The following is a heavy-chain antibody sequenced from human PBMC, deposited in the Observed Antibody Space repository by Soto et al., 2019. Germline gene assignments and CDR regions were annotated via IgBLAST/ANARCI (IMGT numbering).Heavy chain of an antibody. J-gene: IGHJ3*01. V-gene: IGHV3-48*02. Sequence: EVQLVESGGGLVQPGGSRRVSCAASGFSFSNYAMNWVRQAPGKGLEWVSYISIGSGSIFYADSVKGRFTISRDDAKNALYMPMNTLSDEDTAVYYCVRDDRWAFDFWGQGTMVTVSS. CDR1: GFSFSNYA. CDR2: ISIGSGSI. CDR3: VRDDRWAFDF. D-gene: IGHD3-22*01.